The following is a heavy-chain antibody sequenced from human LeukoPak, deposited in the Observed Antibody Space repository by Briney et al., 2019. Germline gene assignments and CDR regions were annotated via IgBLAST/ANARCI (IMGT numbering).Heavy chain of an antibody. CDR2: ISGSGGST. V-gene: IGHV3-23*01. D-gene: IGHD5-24*01. J-gene: IGHJ4*02. Sequence: GGSLRLSCAASGFTFSSYAMNWVRQAPGKGLEWVSAISGSGGSTYYADSVKGRFTISRDNCKNTLFLQMDSLRAEDTAVYYCAKGRWLQFGTSYFDYWGQGTLVTVSS. CDR3: AKGRWLQFGTSYFDY. CDR1: GFTFSSYA.